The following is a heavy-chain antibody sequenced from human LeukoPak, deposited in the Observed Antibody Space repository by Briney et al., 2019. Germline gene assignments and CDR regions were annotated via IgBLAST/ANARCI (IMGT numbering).Heavy chain of an antibody. J-gene: IGHJ4*02. V-gene: IGHV1-18*01. CDR2: ISAYNGNT. CDR3: ARDCSGGSCYLYFDY. Sequence: ASVKVSCKASGYTFTSYGISWERQAPGQGLEWMGWISAYNGNTNYAQKLQGRVTMTTDTSTSTAYMALRSLRSDDTAVYYCARDCSGGSCYLYFDYWGQGTLVTVSS. D-gene: IGHD2-15*01. CDR1: GYTFTSYG.